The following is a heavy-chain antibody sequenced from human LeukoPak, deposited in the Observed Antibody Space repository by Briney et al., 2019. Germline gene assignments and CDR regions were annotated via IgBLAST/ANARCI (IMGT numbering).Heavy chain of an antibody. J-gene: IGHJ5*02. Sequence: GASVKVSCKASGYTFTSYYMHWVRQAPGQGLEWMGIINPSGGSTSYAQKFQGRVTMTRDMSTSTVYMELSSLRSEDTAVYYCARDRLPAADNWFDPLGPGNPGHRLL. D-gene: IGHD2-2*01. CDR2: INPSGGST. CDR1: GYTFTSYY. CDR3: ARDRLPAADNWFDP. V-gene: IGHV1-46*01.